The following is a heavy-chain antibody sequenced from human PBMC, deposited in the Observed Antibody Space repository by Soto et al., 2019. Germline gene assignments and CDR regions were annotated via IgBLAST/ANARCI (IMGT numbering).Heavy chain of an antibody. Sequence: QVQVVQSGAEVKKPGSSVKVSCKTSGCTFRNAAISWVRQAPGQGLEWMGGIMPICRTADYAQKFQGRVTITADESTTTAYLELSSLRSEDTAVYYCARDKDRAQLGGNYYYIMEVWGQGTTVTVTS. J-gene: IGHJ6*02. D-gene: IGHD3-3*02. CDR2: IMPICRTA. CDR3: ARDKDRAQLGGNYYYIMEV. CDR1: GCTFRNAA. V-gene: IGHV1-69*12.